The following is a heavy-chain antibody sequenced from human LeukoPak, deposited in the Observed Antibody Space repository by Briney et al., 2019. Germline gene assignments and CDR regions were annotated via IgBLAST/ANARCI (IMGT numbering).Heavy chain of an antibody. Sequence: ASVKVSCKASGYTFTGYYMHWVRQAPGQGLEWMGWINPNSGGTNYAQKFQGRVTMTRDTSLSTAYMELSSLRSDDTGVYYCARDPAADVVVVAATPINNDYWGQGTLVTVSS. CDR2: INPNSGGT. V-gene: IGHV1-2*02. CDR3: ARDPAADVVVVAATPINNDY. D-gene: IGHD2-15*01. J-gene: IGHJ4*02. CDR1: GYTFTGYY.